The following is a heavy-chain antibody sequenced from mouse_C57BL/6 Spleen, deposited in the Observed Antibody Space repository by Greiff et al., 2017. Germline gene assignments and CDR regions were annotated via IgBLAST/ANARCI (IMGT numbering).Heavy chain of an antibody. CDR2: IRLKSDNYAT. CDR3: TKGDGYYRDYFDY. CDR1: GFTFSNYW. D-gene: IGHD2-3*01. Sequence: EVKLMESGGGLVQPGGSMKLSCVASGFTFSNYWMNWVRQSPEKGLEWVAQIRLKSDNYATHYAESVKGRFTISRDDSKSSVYLQMNNLSADDTGIYYCTKGDGYYRDYFDYWGQGTTLTVSS. J-gene: IGHJ2*01. V-gene: IGHV6-3*01.